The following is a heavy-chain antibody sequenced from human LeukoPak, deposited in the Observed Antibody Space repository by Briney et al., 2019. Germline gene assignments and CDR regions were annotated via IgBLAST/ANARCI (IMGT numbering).Heavy chain of an antibody. J-gene: IGHJ4*02. Sequence: GGSLRLSCAASGFTFSSYAMHWVRQAPGKGLEWVAVISYDGSNKYYADSVKGRFTISRDNSKNTLYLQMNSLRAEDTAVYYRARARYIVATIGIGDYWGQGTLVTVSS. CDR2: ISYDGSNK. CDR3: ARARYIVATIGIGDY. CDR1: GFTFSSYA. V-gene: IGHV3-30-3*01. D-gene: IGHD5-12*01.